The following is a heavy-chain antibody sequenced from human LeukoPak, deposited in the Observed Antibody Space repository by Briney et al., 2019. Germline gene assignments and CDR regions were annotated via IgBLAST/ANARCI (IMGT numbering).Heavy chain of an antibody. CDR3: ARQLTGGNAPFGAFDI. D-gene: IGHD2-8*02. V-gene: IGHV4-30-2*01. CDR1: GASISGGDNN. Sequence: PSQTLSLTCTVSGASISGGDNNWSWIRQPPGKGLEWIGFIYHSVTTYCNPSLKSRVIISVDGSQNLFSLKLSSVTAAGTAIYYCARQLTGGNAPFGAFDIWGQGTTVTVSS. CDR2: IYHSVTT. J-gene: IGHJ3*02.